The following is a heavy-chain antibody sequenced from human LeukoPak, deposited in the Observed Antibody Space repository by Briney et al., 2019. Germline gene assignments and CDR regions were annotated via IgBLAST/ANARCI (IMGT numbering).Heavy chain of an antibody. V-gene: IGHV4-30-2*01. CDR1: GDSITSGAYY. Sequence: PSETLSLTCSVSGDSITSGAYYWTWIRQTPGEGLEWIGNSYHTGKTHYNPSFKSRLTISVDGSKNQFSLRLTSVTAADTAVYYCASPDQKAAFDLWGQGTMVTVSS. CDR2: SYHTGKT. CDR3: ASPDQKAAFDL. J-gene: IGHJ3*01.